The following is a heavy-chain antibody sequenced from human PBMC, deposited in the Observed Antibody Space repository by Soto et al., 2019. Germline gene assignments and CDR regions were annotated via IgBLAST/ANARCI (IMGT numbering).Heavy chain of an antibody. V-gene: IGHV1-69*06. D-gene: IGHD1-26*01. Sequence: GASVNLSCKACRGTFSSYAMSWLRQAPRQGLEWMGGIIPIFFTANYAQKFQGRVTITADKSTSTAYMELSSLRSEDTAVYYCARVTVWREILQDYYWGQGTLVPVSS. CDR3: ARVTVWREILQDYY. CDR1: RGTFSSYA. CDR2: IIPIFFTA. J-gene: IGHJ4*02.